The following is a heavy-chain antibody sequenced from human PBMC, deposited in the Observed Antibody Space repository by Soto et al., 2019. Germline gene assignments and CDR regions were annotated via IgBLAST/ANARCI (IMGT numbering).Heavy chain of an antibody. D-gene: IGHD1-26*01. Sequence: SETLSLTCTVSGGSIRNGDYYWGWIRQPPGKGLEWIGDVYYSGTTYSHPSLNGRVSISVDTSENQFSLRLTSVTAADTAVYYCVTVNLVGAAYYFDYWGPGTLVTVSS. CDR1: GGSIRNGDYY. CDR3: VTVNLVGAAYYFDY. J-gene: IGHJ4*02. V-gene: IGHV4-30-4*01. CDR2: VYYSGTT.